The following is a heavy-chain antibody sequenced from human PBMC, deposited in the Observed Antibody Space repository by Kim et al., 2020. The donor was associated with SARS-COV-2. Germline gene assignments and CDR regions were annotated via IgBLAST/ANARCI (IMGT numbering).Heavy chain of an antibody. J-gene: IGHJ3*02. CDR3: ARGTQITMVSNDAFDI. D-gene: IGHD3-10*01. Sequence: KFQGRVTITADESTSTAYMELSSLRSEDTAVYYCARGTQITMVSNDAFDIWGQGTMVTVSS. V-gene: IGHV1-69*01.